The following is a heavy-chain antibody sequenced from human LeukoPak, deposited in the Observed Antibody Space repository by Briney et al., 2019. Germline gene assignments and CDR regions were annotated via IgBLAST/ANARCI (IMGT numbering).Heavy chain of an antibody. J-gene: IGHJ6*03. CDR2: IIPIFGTA. Sequence: ASVKVSCKASGGTFSSYAISWVRQAPGQGLEWMGGIIPIFGTANYAQKFQGRVTITADESTSTAYMELSSLRSEDTAVYYCARSKILWFGELTGRYYYYYYMDVWGKGTTVTVSS. V-gene: IGHV1-69*13. CDR1: GGTFSSYA. CDR3: ARSKILWFGELTGRYYYYYYMDV. D-gene: IGHD3-10*01.